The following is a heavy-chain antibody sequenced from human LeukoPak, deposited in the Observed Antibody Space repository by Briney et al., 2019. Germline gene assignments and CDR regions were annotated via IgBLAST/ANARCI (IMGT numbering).Heavy chain of an antibody. CDR2: INTNTGNP. Sequence: ASVKVSCKASGSRFTTYAVNWVRQAPGQGLEWMGRINTNTGNPTFAPGFTGRFVFSLDTSGSTAYLQISSLTSEDTAVYYCARDRGMSHYYYGMDVWGQGTTVTVSS. CDR3: ARDRGMSHYYYGMDV. V-gene: IGHV7-4-1*02. J-gene: IGHJ6*02. CDR1: GSRFTTYA. D-gene: IGHD3-10*01.